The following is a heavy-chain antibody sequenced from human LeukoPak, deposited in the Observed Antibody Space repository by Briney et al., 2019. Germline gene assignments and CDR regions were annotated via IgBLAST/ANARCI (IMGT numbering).Heavy chain of an antibody. Sequence: GGSLRLSCAASGFTFSGSAVHWVRLASGKGLDWVGRIRSKTNSYATTYAASVEGRFTISRDDSKNTAYLQMNSLKTEDTAVYYCTGDNFDSSVKFDYWGQGTLVTVSS. D-gene: IGHD3-22*01. V-gene: IGHV3-73*01. J-gene: IGHJ4*02. CDR2: IRSKTNSYAT. CDR1: GFTFSGSA. CDR3: TGDNFDSSVKFDY.